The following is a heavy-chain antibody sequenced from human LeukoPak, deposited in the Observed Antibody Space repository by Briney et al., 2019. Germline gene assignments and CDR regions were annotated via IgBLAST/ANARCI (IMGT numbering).Heavy chain of an antibody. Sequence: PSETLSLTCTVSGGSISSYYWSWIRQPPGKGLEWIGYIYYSGSTNYNPSLKSRVPISVDTSKNQFSLKLSSVTAADTAVYYCARLYCSSTSCSIDYWGQGTLVTVSS. V-gene: IGHV4-59*08. D-gene: IGHD2-2*01. CDR3: ARLYCSSTSCSIDY. J-gene: IGHJ4*02. CDR2: IYYSGST. CDR1: GGSISSYY.